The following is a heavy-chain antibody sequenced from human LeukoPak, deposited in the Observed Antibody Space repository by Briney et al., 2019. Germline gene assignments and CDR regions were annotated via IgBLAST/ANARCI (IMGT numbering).Heavy chain of an antibody. CDR3: ARGLTDSSGYYFYGSDI. J-gene: IGHJ3*02. D-gene: IGHD3-22*01. Sequence: PSETLSPTCTVSGGSISGFYWNWIRQPPGKELEWIGYIYYSGSTDYNPSLKSRVTISVDTSKNQFSLKLSSVTAADTAVYYCARGLTDSSGYYFYGSDIWGQGTMVTASS. CDR1: GGSISGFY. CDR2: IYYSGST. V-gene: IGHV4-59*01.